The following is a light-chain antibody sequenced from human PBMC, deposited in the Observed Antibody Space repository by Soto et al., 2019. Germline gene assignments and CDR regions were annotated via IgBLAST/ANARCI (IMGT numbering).Light chain of an antibody. CDR1: QSVSSSY. Sequence: EIVLTQSRGTLSLSPGERATLSCRSSQSVSSSYLAWYQQKPGQAPRLLIYDVSSRATGIPDRFSGSGSGTDFTLTISRLEPEDFAVYYCQQYGSSPTFGQGTKVEIK. CDR3: QQYGSSPT. J-gene: IGKJ1*01. CDR2: DVS. V-gene: IGKV3-20*01.